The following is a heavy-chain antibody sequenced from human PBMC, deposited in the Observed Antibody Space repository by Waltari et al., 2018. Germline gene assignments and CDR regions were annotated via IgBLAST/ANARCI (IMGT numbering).Heavy chain of an antibody. CDR1: EYTFTSSY. J-gene: IGHJ6*02. D-gene: IGHD2-21*01. CDR2: INPSGGST. CDR3: ALDTGALWMDV. V-gene: IGHV1-46*01. Sequence: QVQLVQSGAEVKKPGASVKISCKTSEYTFTSSYIHWVRQAPGQGLEWMGIINPSGGSTSYAQKFQGRVTMTSDTSTSTVYMELSSLRSDDTAVYYCALDTGALWMDVWGQGTTVTVSS.